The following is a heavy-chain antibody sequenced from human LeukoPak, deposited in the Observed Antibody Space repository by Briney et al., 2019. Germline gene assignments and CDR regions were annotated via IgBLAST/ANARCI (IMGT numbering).Heavy chain of an antibody. CDR1: GFTFSSYE. CDR2: INSVSTYI. J-gene: IGHJ4*02. D-gene: IGHD6-19*01. CDR3: ARVGIGEFSGWSLFDY. Sequence: NSGGSLRLSCAASGFTFSSYEMNWVRQAPGKGLEWVSSINSVSTYIYYADSVKGRFTISRDNAKNSLYLQMNSLRVEDTAVYYCARVGIGEFSGWSLFDYWGQGTLVTVSS. V-gene: IGHV3-21*01.